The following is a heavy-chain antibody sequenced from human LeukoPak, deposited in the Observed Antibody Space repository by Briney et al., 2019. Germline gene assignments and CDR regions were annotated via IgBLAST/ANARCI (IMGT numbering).Heavy chain of an antibody. V-gene: IGHV1-2*02. CDR1: GFTFTYYY. J-gene: IGHJ5*02. CDR3: ARELLPAVTEGWFDP. Sequence: ASVKVSCKTSGFTFTYYYIHWVRQAPGQGPEWMGCINPNSGGTNYAQRFQGRVTMTRDTSISTAYMELSSLTSDDTAVYYCARELLPAVTEGWFDPWGQGTLVTVSS. D-gene: IGHD2-2*01. CDR2: INPNSGGT.